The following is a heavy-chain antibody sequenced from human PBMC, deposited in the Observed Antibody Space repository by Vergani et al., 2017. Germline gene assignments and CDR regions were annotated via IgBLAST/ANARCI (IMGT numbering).Heavy chain of an antibody. Sequence: EVQLVESGGGLVQPGRSLRLSCAASGFTFDDYAMHWVRQAPGKGLEWVSGISWNSGSIGYADSVKGRFTISRDNAKNSLYLQMNSLRAEDTAVYYGAGRGKLDGVVIIDYWGQGTLVTVSS. CDR1: GFTFDDYA. V-gene: IGHV3-9*01. J-gene: IGHJ4*02. D-gene: IGHD3-3*01. CDR2: ISWNSGSI. CDR3: AGRGKLDGVVIIDY.